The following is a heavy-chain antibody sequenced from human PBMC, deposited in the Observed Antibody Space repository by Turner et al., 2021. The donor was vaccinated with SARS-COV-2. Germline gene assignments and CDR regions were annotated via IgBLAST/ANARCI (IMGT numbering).Heavy chain of an antibody. J-gene: IGHJ3*02. CDR2: ISSSSSYI. CDR3: ARENPGFDSSGYYPDAFDI. CDR1: GFTFSSYG. Sequence: EVQLVESGGGLVKPGGSLRVSCAASGFTFSSYGMNWVREAPGKGLGWVSSISSSSSYIYYADSLKGRFTISRNNAKNSLYWQMHSLRTLPPALSYCARENPGFDSSGYYPDAFDIWGQGTMVTVSS. V-gene: IGHV3-21*06. D-gene: IGHD3-22*01.